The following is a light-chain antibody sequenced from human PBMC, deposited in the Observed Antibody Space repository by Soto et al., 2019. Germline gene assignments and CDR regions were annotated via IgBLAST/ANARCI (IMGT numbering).Light chain of an antibody. V-gene: IGKV3-20*01. CDR2: GAS. J-gene: IGKJ1*01. Sequence: EIVLTQSPGTLSLSPGERATLSCRASQSVTSSYLAWHQQKPGQAPRLLIFGASTRATGIPDRFSGSGSGRDFTLTISRPEPEDFAVYYFQQYGSSPWTFGQGTKVELK. CDR3: QQYGSSPWT. CDR1: QSVTSSY.